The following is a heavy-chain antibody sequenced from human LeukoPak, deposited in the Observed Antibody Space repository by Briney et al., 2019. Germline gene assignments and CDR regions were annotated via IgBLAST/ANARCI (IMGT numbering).Heavy chain of an antibody. CDR1: GFTFSGSA. J-gene: IGHJ1*01. CDR3: TRGYYDSSQGYFQH. CDR2: IRGKANNYAT. V-gene: IGHV3-73*01. Sequence: GGSLRLSCGASGFTFSGSAMHWVRQASGKGLEWVGRIRGKANNYATAYGASVKGRFTISRDDSKNTAYLQMNSLKTEDTAVYYCTRGYYDSSQGYFQHWGQGTLVTVSS. D-gene: IGHD3-22*01.